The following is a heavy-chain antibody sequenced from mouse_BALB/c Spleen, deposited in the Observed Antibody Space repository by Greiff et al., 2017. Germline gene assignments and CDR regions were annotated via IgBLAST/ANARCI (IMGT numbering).Heavy chain of an antibody. D-gene: IGHD1-1*01. CDR3: ARRLLRSPWFAY. CDR2: INPSTGYT. CDR1: GYTFTSYW. Sequence: VQLQESGAELAKPGASVKMSCKASGYTFTSYWMHWVKQRPGQGLEWIGYINPSTGYTEYNQKFKDKATLTADKSSSTAYMQLSSLTSEDSAVYYCARRLLRSPWFAYWGQGTLVTVSA. V-gene: IGHV1-7*01. J-gene: IGHJ3*01.